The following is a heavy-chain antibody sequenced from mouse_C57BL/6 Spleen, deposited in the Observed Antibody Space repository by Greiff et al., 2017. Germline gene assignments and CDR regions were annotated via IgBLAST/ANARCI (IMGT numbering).Heavy chain of an antibody. CDR3: TRDEEGFAY. J-gene: IGHJ3*01. CDR2: INYDGSST. CDR1: GFTFSDYY. V-gene: IGHV5-16*01. Sequence: EVQVVESEGGLVQPGSSMKLSCTASGFTFSDYYMAWVRQVPEKGLEWVANINYDGSSTYYLDSLKSRFIISRDNAKNILYLQMSSLKSEDTATYYCTRDEEGFAYWGQGTLVTVSA.